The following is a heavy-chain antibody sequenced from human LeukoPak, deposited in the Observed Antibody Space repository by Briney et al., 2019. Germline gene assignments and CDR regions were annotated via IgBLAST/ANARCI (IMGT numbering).Heavy chain of an antibody. CDR2: FDPEDGET. V-gene: IGHV1-24*01. J-gene: IGHJ5*02. Sequence: ASVKVSCKVSGYILTELSMHWVRQAPGKGLEWMGSFDPEDGETIYAQKFQGRVTMTEDTSTDTAYMELSSLTSEDTAVYYCATGCAPPFHYFGGCDGWFDPWGQGTPVTVSS. CDR1: GYILTELS. D-gene: IGHD5-12*01. CDR3: ATGCAPPFHYFGGCDGWFDP.